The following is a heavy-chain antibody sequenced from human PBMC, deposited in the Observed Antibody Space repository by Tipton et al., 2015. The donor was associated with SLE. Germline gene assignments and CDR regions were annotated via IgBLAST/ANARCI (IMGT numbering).Heavy chain of an antibody. J-gene: IGHJ4*02. V-gene: IGHV3-30*02. Sequence: SGFTYSGHAMHWVRQAPGKGLEWVAFIRADGSNKDYADSVKGRFTISRDNSKNTLYLQMNRLRVEDTAVYYCAGGTGAYFDHWGQGTLVTVSS. CDR2: IRADGSNK. D-gene: IGHD3-16*01. CDR1: GFTYSGHA. CDR3: AGGTGAYFDH.